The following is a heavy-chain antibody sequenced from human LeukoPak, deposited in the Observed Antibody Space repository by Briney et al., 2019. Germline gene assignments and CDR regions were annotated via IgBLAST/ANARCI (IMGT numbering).Heavy chain of an antibody. V-gene: IGHV3-7*04. CDR3: TRVGYIDEGIDY. J-gene: IGHJ4*02. CDR1: GFAFSDYN. Sequence: GGSLRLSCTASGFAFSDYNVNWVRQAPGKGLEWVANIKQDGSKKSYVDSVKGRFTISRDNAKNSLYLQMNSLRAEDTAIYYCTRVGYIDEGIDYWGQGTLVTVSS. D-gene: IGHD5-24*01. CDR2: IKQDGSKK.